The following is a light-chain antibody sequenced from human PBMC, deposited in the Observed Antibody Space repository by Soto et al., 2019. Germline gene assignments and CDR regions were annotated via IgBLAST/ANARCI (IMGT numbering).Light chain of an antibody. CDR1: QSISNY. CDR2: AAS. V-gene: IGKV1-39*01. CDR3: QQSYSTPRT. Sequence: DIQMTQSPSSLSASVGDRVTITCRASQSISNYLNWYQQKPGKAPKLLMFAASSLKSGVPSSFSGGGSGTDFTRTISSLQPEDFATYYCQQSYSTPRTFGQGTTVEIK. J-gene: IGKJ1*01.